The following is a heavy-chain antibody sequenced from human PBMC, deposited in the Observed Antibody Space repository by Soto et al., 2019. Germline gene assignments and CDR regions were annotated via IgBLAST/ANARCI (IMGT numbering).Heavy chain of an antibody. CDR2: IKQDGSEK. CDR3: ARSLTIAAPGYYGMDV. CDR1: GFTFSSYW. J-gene: IGHJ6*02. D-gene: IGHD6-6*01. Sequence: PGGSLRLSCAASGFTFSSYWMSWVRQAPGKGLEWVANIKQDGSEKYYVDSVKGRFTISRGNAKNSLYLQMNSLRAEDTAVYYCARSLTIAAPGYYGMDVWGQGTTVTVSS. V-gene: IGHV3-7*03.